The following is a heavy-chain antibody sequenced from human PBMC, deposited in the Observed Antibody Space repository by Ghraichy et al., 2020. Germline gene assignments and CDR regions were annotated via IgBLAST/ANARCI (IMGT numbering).Heavy chain of an antibody. V-gene: IGHV4-39*01. D-gene: IGHD1-20*01. Sequence: SETLSLTCTVSGASIRSPDYYWGWVRQPPGKGLEWVGTIYWSGSTSFNPSVKTRHVLDVDTSRNQFSLRLISVTAADTAPYYCARPPYNWKSAGLAFGSYVDSWGQGLLVAVSS. J-gene: IGHJ4*02. CDR3: ARPPYNWKSAGLAFGSYVDS. CDR1: GASIRSPDYY. CDR2: IYWSGST.